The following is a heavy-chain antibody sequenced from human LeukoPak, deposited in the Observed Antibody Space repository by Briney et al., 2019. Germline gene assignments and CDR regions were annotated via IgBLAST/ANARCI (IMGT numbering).Heavy chain of an antibody. CDR3: ARDQVATIGWFDP. Sequence: ASVKVSCKASGYIFTGYYMHWVRQAPGQGLEWMGWINPNSGDTNYAQKFQGRVTITADESTSTAYMELSSLRSEDTAVYYCARDQVATIGWFDPWGQGTLVTVSS. D-gene: IGHD5-12*01. J-gene: IGHJ5*02. CDR1: GYIFTGYY. CDR2: INPNSGDT. V-gene: IGHV1-2*02.